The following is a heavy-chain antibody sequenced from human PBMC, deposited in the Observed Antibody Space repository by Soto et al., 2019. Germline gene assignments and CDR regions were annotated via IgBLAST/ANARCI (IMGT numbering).Heavy chain of an antibody. D-gene: IGHD1-1*01. Sequence: EVQLLESGGGSVQPGGSLRLSCAASGFTFSSYAMHWVRRPPAKGLEWVSSISGSGGTAYYADSVKGRFSISRDSLVNTLSLHMSRLRAEDTAVYYCAKGRGQNWNFDYWGQGTLVTVSP. CDR1: GFTFSSYA. J-gene: IGHJ4*02. CDR3: AKGRGQNWNFDY. V-gene: IGHV3-23*01. CDR2: ISGSGGTA.